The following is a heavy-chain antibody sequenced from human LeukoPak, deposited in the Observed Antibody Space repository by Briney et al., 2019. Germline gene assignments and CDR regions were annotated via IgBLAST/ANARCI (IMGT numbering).Heavy chain of an antibody. V-gene: IGHV1-8*01. J-gene: IGHJ5*02. CDR1: GFTFSNYD. CDR2: LNPKSGDT. D-gene: IGHD1-26*01. CDR3: ARARPRENWFDP. Sequence: ASVKVSCKASGFTFSNYDINWVRQAPGQGLEWMGWLNPKSGDTGYAQKFQGRVAMTRNTPITTAYMEVSSLTSEDTAVYYCARARPRENWFDPWGQGTLVTVSS.